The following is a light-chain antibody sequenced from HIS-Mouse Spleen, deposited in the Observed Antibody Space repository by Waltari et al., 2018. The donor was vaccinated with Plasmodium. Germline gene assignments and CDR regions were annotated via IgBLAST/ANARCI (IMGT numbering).Light chain of an antibody. Sequence: DIQMTPSPSSLSASVGDRVTITCRASQSISSYLNWYHQKPGKAPKLLIYAASSLQSGVPSRFSGSGSGTDFTLTISSLQPEDFATYYCQQNYNTWTFGQGTKVEIK. CDR2: AAS. CDR1: QSISSY. V-gene: IGKV1-39*01. CDR3: QQNYNTWT. J-gene: IGKJ1*01.